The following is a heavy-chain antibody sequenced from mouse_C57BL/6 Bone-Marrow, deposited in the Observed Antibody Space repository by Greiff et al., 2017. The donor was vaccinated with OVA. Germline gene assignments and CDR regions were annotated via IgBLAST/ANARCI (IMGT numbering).Heavy chain of an antibody. CDR1: GFTFSDYG. D-gene: IGHD2-4*01. J-gene: IGHJ2*01. CDR3: ARYDYDGGFDY. CDR2: ISSGSSII. Sequence: VQLKESGGGLVKPGGSLKLSCAASGFTFSDYGMHWVRQAPEKGLEWVAYISSGSSIIYYADTVKGRFTLSRDNAKNTLFLQITSLTSEDAAIYYCARYDYDGGFDYWGQGTTLTVSA. V-gene: IGHV5-17*01.